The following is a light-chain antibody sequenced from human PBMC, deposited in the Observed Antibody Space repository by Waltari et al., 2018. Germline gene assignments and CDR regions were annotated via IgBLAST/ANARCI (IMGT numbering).Light chain of an antibody. CDR2: RND. CDR3: ASWDDSLNGHWV. Sequence: QSVLTQPPSASGTPGQRVTISRSGTSPNLGNTVVNCYQQVPGTAPKLLSYRNDLRPSGVPDRFSASKSGTSASLAISGLQSEDEAEYYCASWDDSLNGHWVFGGGTKVTVL. CDR1: SPNLGNTV. J-gene: IGLJ3*02. V-gene: IGLV1-44*01.